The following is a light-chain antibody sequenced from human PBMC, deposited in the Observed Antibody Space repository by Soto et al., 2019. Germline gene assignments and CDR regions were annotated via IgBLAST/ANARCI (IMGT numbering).Light chain of an antibody. CDR3: NSYTNSSAVV. Sequence: QSVLTQPASVSGSPGQSITISCAGTRDDIGAYDYVSWYQQHPGNAPKLLVYEVTNRPSGVSDRFSGSESGNTASLTISGLQAEDEADYYCNSYTNSSAVVFGGGT. V-gene: IGLV2-14*01. J-gene: IGLJ2*01. CDR2: EVT. CDR1: RDDIGAYDY.